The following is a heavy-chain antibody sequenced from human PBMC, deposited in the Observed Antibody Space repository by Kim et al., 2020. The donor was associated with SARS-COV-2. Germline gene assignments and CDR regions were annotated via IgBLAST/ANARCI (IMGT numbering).Heavy chain of an antibody. J-gene: IGHJ6*02. CDR2: IDPSDSYT. CDR3: ARRTVTPHHHDYYGMDV. Sequence: GESLKISCKGSGYSFTSYWISWVRQMPGKGLEWMGRIDPSDSYTNYSPSFQGHVTISADKSISTAYLQWSSLKASDTAMYYCARRTVTPHHHDYYGMDVWGQGTTVTVSS. D-gene: IGHD4-4*01. CDR1: GYSFTSYW. V-gene: IGHV5-10-1*01.